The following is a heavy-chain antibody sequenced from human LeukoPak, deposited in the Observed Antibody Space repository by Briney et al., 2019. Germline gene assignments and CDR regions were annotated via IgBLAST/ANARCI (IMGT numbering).Heavy chain of an antibody. CDR3: ARDREDIAAADGGFDP. J-gene: IGHJ5*02. V-gene: IGHV3-7*01. Sequence: GGSLRLSCEVSGFTFSSYWMSWVRQAPGKGLEWVAIISYDGGEIYYVDSVKGRFTLSRDNAKSSVYLQMNSLRAEDTAVYYCARDREDIAAADGGFDPWGQGTLVTVSS. CDR1: GFTFSSYW. CDR2: ISYDGGEI. D-gene: IGHD6-13*01.